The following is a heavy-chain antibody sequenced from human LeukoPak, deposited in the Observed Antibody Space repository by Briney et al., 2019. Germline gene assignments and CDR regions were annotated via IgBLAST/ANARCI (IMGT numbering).Heavy chain of an antibody. CDR3: AREGVRGSGTYYNVKDY. D-gene: IGHD3-10*01. V-gene: IGHV3-23*01. CDR1: GFTFGNYA. CDR2: ISASGAGT. Sequence: GESLRLSCSASGFTFGNYAVSWVRQAPGKGLEWVSSISASGAGTYYAGSVKGRFTISRDNSKNTVYLQMNSLRAEDTAVYYCAREGVRGSGTYYNVKDYWGQGSLVTVSS. J-gene: IGHJ4*02.